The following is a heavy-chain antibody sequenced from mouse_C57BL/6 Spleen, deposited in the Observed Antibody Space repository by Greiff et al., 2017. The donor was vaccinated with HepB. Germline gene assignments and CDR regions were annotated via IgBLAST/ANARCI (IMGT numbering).Heavy chain of an antibody. D-gene: IGHD2-3*01. V-gene: IGHV1-50*01. CDR2: IDPSDSYT. Sequence: QQSCKASGYTFTSYWMQWVKQRPGQGLEWIGEIDPSDSYTNYNQKFKGKATLTVDTSSSTAYMQLSSLTSEDSAVYYCAKDFDGYFDYWGQGTPLTVSS. CDR3: AKDFDGYFDY. J-gene: IGHJ2*01. CDR1: GYTFTSYW.